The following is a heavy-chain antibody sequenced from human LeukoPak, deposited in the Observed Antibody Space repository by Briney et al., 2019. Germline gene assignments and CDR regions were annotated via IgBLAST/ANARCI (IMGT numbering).Heavy chain of an antibody. CDR3: ARARRYRSSWYHDY. CDR1: GFSFSTYT. J-gene: IGHJ4*02. Sequence: GGSLRLSCAASGFSFSTYTMNWVRQAPGKGLDWVSYISSSSSNIYYADSVKGRFTISRDNANNSLYLQMNSLRDEDTAVYYCARARRYRSSWYHDYWGQGSLVTVSS. D-gene: IGHD6-13*01. V-gene: IGHV3-48*02. CDR2: ISSSSSNI.